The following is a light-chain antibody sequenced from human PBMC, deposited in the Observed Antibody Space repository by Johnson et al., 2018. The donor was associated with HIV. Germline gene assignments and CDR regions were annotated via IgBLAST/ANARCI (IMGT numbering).Light chain of an antibody. V-gene: IGLV1-51*02. CDR1: SANIGNNY. J-gene: IGLJ1*01. Sequence: QSVLTQPPSVSAAPGQKVTISCSGSSANIGNNYVSWYQQLPGTAPKLLIYENNKRPSGIPDRFCGSKSGTSATLGITGLQTGDEADYYCGTWDSGLSAHYFLGAVTMVTVL. CDR3: GTWDSGLSAHYF. CDR2: ENN.